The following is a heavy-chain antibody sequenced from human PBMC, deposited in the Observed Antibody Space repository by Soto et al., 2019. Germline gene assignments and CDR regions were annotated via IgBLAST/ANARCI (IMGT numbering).Heavy chain of an antibody. Sequence: SETLSLTCAVYGGSFSGYYWSWIRQPPGKGLEWIGEINHSGSTNYNPSLKSRVTISVDTSKNQFSLKLSSVTAADTAVYYCARGSTVTTLKGAFDIWGQGTTVTVS. D-gene: IGHD4-17*01. V-gene: IGHV4-34*01. J-gene: IGHJ3*02. CDR3: ARGSTVTTLKGAFDI. CDR2: INHSGST. CDR1: GGSFSGYY.